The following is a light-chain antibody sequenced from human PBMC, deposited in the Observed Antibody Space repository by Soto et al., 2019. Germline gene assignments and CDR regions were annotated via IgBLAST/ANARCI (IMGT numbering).Light chain of an antibody. CDR2: VNSDGSH. J-gene: IGLJ2*01. V-gene: IGLV4-69*01. CDR3: QTWGTGVV. Sequence: QSVLTQSPSASASLGASVRLTCTLSSGHSDYAIAWHQQQPQKGPRFLMNVNSDGSHNKGDGIPDRFSGSSSGAERYLTISSLQSEDEADYYCQTWGTGVVLGGGTKVTVL. CDR1: SGHSDYA.